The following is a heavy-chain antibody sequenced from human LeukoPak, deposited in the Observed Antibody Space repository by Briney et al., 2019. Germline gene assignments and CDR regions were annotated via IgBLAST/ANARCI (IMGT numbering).Heavy chain of an antibody. V-gene: IGHV3-21*01. Sequence: GGSLRLSCAASGFTFSSYSMNWVRQAPGKGLEWVSSISSSSSYIYYADSVKGRFTISRDNAKNSLYLQMNSLRAEDTAVYYCARESYDSSGSFDYWGQGTLVTVSS. CDR3: ARESYDSSGSFDY. CDR2: ISSSSSYI. D-gene: IGHD3-22*01. J-gene: IGHJ4*02. CDR1: GFTFSSYS.